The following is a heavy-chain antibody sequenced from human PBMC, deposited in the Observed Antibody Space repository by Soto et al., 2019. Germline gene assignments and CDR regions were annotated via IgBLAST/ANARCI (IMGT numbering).Heavy chain of an antibody. J-gene: IGHJ5*02. CDR3: AREVNSSPARGPNWFDP. V-gene: IGHV4-4*02. CDR2: TYHSGTT. D-gene: IGHD6-13*01. CDR1: GDSINNSHW. Sequence: QVQLQESGPGLVQPSGTLSLTCAVSGDSINNSHWWRWVRQTPGKGLEWIGETYHSGTTNYNPSLNTRVTISIDKSKNQFSLKMNSATAADTAVYYCAREVNSSPARGPNWFDPWGQGTLVTVSS.